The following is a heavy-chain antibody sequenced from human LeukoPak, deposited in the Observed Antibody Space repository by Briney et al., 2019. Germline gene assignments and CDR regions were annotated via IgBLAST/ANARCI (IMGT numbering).Heavy chain of an antibody. Sequence: PGGSLRLPCATSGFTFSRYAMSWVRQAPGKGLEWVSGISGSGGSTYYADSVMGRFTISRDNSKNTLYLQMNSLRAEDTAVYYCAKAGRVTPSGWFDPWGQGTLVTVSS. CDR2: ISGSGGST. CDR1: GFTFSRYA. V-gene: IGHV3-23*01. CDR3: AKAGRVTPSGWFDP. J-gene: IGHJ5*02. D-gene: IGHD1-26*01.